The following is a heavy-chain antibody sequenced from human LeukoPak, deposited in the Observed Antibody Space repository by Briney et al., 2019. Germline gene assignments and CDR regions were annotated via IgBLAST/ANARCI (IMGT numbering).Heavy chain of an antibody. J-gene: IGHJ6*03. V-gene: IGHV3-7*01. D-gene: IGHD6-19*01. CDR2: IKQDGSAK. CDR1: GFTFNRYW. Sequence: GGSLRLSCAASGFTFNRYWMSWVRQAPGKELQWVANIKQDGSAKYYVDSVKGRFTISRDNAKNSLYLQMNSLRAEDTAVYYCARDHSSGWSYMDVWGKGTTVTISS. CDR3: ARDHSSGWSYMDV.